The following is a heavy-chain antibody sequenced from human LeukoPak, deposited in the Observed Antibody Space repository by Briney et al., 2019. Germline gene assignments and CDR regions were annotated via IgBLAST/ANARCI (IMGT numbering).Heavy chain of an antibody. V-gene: IGHV4-30-4*08. J-gene: IGHJ4*02. D-gene: IGHD6-6*01. Sequence: SQTLSLTCTVSGGSISSGDYYWRWIRQPPGKGLEWIVYIYYSGSTYYNPSLKSRVTISVDTSKNQFSLKLSSVTAADTAVYYCARTYRSSPFDYWGQGTLVTVSS. CDR2: IYYSGST. CDR1: GGSISSGDYY. CDR3: ARTYRSSPFDY.